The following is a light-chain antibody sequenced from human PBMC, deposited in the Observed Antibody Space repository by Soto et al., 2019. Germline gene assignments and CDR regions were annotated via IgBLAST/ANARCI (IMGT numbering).Light chain of an antibody. V-gene: IGKV1-39*01. CDR3: QQSYSSPPT. Sequence: DIQMTQSPSSLSASVGDRVTITCRASQSISSYLAWYQQKPGKVPKLLIYAASTLQSGVPSRFSGSGSGTDFTLTISSLQPEDFATYYCQQSYSSPPTFGQGTKVDIK. CDR2: AAS. J-gene: IGKJ1*01. CDR1: QSISSY.